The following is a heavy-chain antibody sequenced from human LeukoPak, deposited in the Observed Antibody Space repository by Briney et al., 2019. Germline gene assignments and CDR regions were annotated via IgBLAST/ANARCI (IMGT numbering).Heavy chain of an antibody. D-gene: IGHD3-22*01. CDR2: INYGGTT. CDR3: ARTYSSGQGAYY. Sequence: SETLSLTCSVSDDSFTTNNCYWAWLRQPPGKGLEWIASINYGGTTYYNPSLNSRVTTSVDTSKNRISLNLNSVTAADTAVYYCARTYSSGQGAYYWGQGTLVTVSS. CDR1: DDSFTTNNCY. V-gene: IGHV4-39*07. J-gene: IGHJ4*02.